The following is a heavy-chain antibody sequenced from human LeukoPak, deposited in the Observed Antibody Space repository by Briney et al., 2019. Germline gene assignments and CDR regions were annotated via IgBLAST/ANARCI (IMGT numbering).Heavy chain of an antibody. Sequence: GGSLRLSCAASGFTFSSFGMHWVRQAPGKGLEWVAGTSYDGGIKDYADSVEGRFTISRDNSKNTLSLQMNSLRNEDTGIYSCERGSGEAARKTYYFDHWGQGTLVTVSS. V-gene: IGHV3-30*03. CDR3: ERGSGEAARKTYYFDH. J-gene: IGHJ4*02. CDR1: GFTFSSFG. D-gene: IGHD3-10*01. CDR2: TSYDGGIK.